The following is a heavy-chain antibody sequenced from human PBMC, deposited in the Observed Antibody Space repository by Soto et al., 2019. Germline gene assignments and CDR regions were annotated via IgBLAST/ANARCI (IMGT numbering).Heavy chain of an antibody. CDR1: GGSISSSSYY. V-gene: IGHV4-39*01. D-gene: IGHD2-2*01. CDR3: ERHFVDYGYQLHPFYFDY. J-gene: IGHJ4*02. Sequence: QLQLQESGPGLVKPSETLSLTCTVSGGSISSSSYYWGWIRQPPGKGLEWIGSIYYSGSTYYNPSLKSRVTISLDTSKNQFSLKLSSVTASATAVYYCERHFVDYGYQLHPFYFDYWGQGTLVTVSS. CDR2: IYYSGST.